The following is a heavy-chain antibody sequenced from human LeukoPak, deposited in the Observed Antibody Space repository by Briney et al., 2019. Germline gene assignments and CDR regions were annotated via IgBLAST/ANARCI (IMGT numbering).Heavy chain of an antibody. CDR1: GYSFTSHW. Sequence: GESLKISCKGPGYSFTSHWIAWVRQVPGKGLEWMGIIYPDDSDTRYHPSFQGQATISADKSISTAYLQWSSLKASDTAIYYCARPPQYYYSSKKYYFDYWGQGTLVTVSS. CDR2: IYPDDSDT. D-gene: IGHD3-10*01. CDR3: ARPPQYYYSSKKYYFDY. J-gene: IGHJ4*02. V-gene: IGHV5-51*01.